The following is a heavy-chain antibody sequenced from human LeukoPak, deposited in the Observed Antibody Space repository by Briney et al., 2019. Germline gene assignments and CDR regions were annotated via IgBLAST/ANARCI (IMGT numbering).Heavy chain of an antibody. Sequence: SQTLSLTCTVSGGSISSGDYYWSWIRQPPGKGLEWIGYTYYSGSTYYNPSLKSRVTISVDTSKNQFSLKLSSVTAADTAVYYCARVNGNWNYVRAFDIWGQGTMVTVSS. CDR1: GGSISSGDYY. D-gene: IGHD1-7*01. CDR3: ARVNGNWNYVRAFDI. CDR2: TYYSGST. J-gene: IGHJ3*02. V-gene: IGHV4-30-4*01.